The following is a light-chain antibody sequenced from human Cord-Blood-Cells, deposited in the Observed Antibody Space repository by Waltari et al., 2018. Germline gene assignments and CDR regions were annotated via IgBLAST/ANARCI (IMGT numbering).Light chain of an antibody. CDR1: QSVSSY. CDR3: QQRSNWPPLT. V-gene: IGKV3-11*01. J-gene: IGKJ4*01. Sequence: EIVLTQSPATLSLSPGERATLSCRASQSVSSYLAWYQQKPGQPPRLLIYDASNRATGIPARLSGSGSGTDFTLTISSLEPEDFAVYYCQQRSNWPPLTFGGGTKVEIK. CDR2: DAS.